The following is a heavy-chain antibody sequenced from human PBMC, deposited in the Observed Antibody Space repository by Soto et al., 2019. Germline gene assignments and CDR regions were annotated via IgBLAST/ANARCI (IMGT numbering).Heavy chain of an antibody. CDR2: ISSSSSTI. D-gene: IGHD6-13*01. Sequence: EVQLVESGGGLVKPGGSLRLSCAASGFTFSSYSMNWVRQAPGKGLEWVSYISSSSSTIYYADSVKGRFTISRDNAKNSLYLKMTSLRAEDTAVDYCARVDNSSRWSWPQYYYYYMDVWGKGTTVTVSS. CDR1: GFTFSSYS. V-gene: IGHV3-21*01. J-gene: IGHJ6*03. CDR3: ARVDNSSRWSWPQYYYYYMDV.